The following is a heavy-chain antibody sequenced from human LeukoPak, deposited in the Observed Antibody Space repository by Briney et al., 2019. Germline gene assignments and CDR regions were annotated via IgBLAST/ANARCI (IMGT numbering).Heavy chain of an antibody. Sequence: GGSLRLSCAASGFTFSSYGMHWVRQAPGKGLEWVAVIWYDGSNKYFADSVKGRFTISRDNSKNTLYLQMNSLRDEDTAVYYCARDGVRSGYHEGPDYWGQGTLVTVSS. CDR3: ARDGVRSGYHEGPDY. CDR1: GFTFSSYG. D-gene: IGHD3-22*01. J-gene: IGHJ4*02. V-gene: IGHV3-33*01. CDR2: IWYDGSNK.